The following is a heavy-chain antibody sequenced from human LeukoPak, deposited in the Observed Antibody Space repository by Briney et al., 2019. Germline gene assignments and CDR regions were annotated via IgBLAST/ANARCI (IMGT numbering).Heavy chain of an antibody. D-gene: IGHD3-9*01. CDR2: INAGNGNT. V-gene: IGHV1-3*01. Sequence: ASVKVSCKASGYTFTGYYMHWVRQAPGQRLEWMGWINAGNGNTKYSQKFQGRVTITRDTSASTAYMELSSLRSEDTAVYYCARALHYDILFPHNYYGMDVWGQGTTVTVSS. J-gene: IGHJ6*02. CDR1: GYTFTGYY. CDR3: ARALHYDILFPHNYYGMDV.